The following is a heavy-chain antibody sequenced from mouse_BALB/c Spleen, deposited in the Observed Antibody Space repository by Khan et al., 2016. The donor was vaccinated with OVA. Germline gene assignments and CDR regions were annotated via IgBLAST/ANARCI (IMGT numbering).Heavy chain of an antibody. CDR1: GFTFSNYG. V-gene: IGHV5-6*01. D-gene: IGHD1-1*01. CDR2: ISTGGHYT. CDR3: ARLAYYYDSEGFAY. Sequence: EVELVESGGDVVKPGGSLKLSCAASGFTFSNYGMSWVRQTPDKRLEWVATISTGGHYTYYPDTVKGRFTISRDNAKNTLYLQMSSLKSEDTAMFYCARLAYYYDSEGFAYWGQGTLVTVSA. J-gene: IGHJ3*01.